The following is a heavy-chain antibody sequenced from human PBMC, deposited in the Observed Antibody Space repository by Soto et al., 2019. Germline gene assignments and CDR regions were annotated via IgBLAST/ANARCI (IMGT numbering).Heavy chain of an antibody. Sequence: SETLSLTCTVSGGSISSSSYYWGWIRQPPGKGLECIGSIYYSGSTYYNPSLKSRVTISVDTSKNQFSLKLSSVTAADTAVYYCARMTSVTISFDYWGQGTLVTVSS. CDR3: ARMTSVTISFDY. D-gene: IGHD4-17*01. CDR1: GGSISSSSYY. J-gene: IGHJ4*02. CDR2: IYYSGST. V-gene: IGHV4-39*01.